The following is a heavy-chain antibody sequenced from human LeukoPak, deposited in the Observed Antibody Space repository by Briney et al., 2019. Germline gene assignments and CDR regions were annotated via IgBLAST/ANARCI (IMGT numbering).Heavy chain of an antibody. CDR3: ARWRYSGYDFGY. D-gene: IGHD5-12*01. CDR1: GYTFTSYY. CDR2: INPNSGGT. J-gene: IGHJ4*02. V-gene: IGHV1-2*06. Sequence: GASVKVSCKASGYTFTSYYMHWVRQAPGQGLEWMGRINPNSGGTNYAQKFQGRVTMTRDTSISTAYMELSRLRSDDTAVYYCARWRYSGYDFGYWGQGTLVTVSS.